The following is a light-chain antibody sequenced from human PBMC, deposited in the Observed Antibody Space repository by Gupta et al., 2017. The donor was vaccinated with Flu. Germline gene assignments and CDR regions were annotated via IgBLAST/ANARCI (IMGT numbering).Light chain of an antibody. CDR2: EAS. Sequence: EIVMTQSPAILSVSPGERATLSCRASQSVGSNLAWYQQKPGQAPRLLIYEASTRATDIPARCSGGGSSTEFXLTISSXQSEDFAVYSCHQYNGWPPALTFGXGTKVEIK. V-gene: IGKV3-15*01. CDR3: HQYNGWPPALT. CDR1: QSVGSN. J-gene: IGKJ4*01.